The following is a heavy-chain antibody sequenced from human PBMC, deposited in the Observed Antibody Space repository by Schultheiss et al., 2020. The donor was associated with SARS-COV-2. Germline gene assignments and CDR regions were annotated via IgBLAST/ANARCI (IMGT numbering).Heavy chain of an antibody. V-gene: IGHV1-2*02. CDR1: GYTFTGYY. D-gene: IGHD5-18*01. Sequence: ASVKVSCKASGYTFTGYYMHWVRQAPGQGLEWMGWINPNSDATNYAQKFQGRVTMTRDTSISTAYMELSRLRSDDTAVYYCARGEHLDTAPNWFDPWGQGTLVTVSS. CDR2: INPNSDAT. CDR3: ARGEHLDTAPNWFDP. J-gene: IGHJ5*02.